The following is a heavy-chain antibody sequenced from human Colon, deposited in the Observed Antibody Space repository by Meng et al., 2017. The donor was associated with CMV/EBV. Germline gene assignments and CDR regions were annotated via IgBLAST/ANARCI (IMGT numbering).Heavy chain of an antibody. CDR2: IYAVGTP. Sequence: GESLKISCSASGFPIVSHYMAWVRLAPGKGLEWVSLIYAVGTPYYADSVKGRFTISRDNDRNIMDLQMSSLRADDTAIYYCVTGTTGYFDLWGQGTLVTVSS. CDR1: GFPIVSHY. V-gene: IGHV3-53*01. CDR3: VTGTTGYFDL. D-gene: IGHD1-7*01. J-gene: IGHJ4*02.